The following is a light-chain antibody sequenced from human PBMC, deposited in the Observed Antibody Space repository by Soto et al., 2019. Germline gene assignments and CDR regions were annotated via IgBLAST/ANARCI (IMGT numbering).Light chain of an antibody. J-gene: IGLJ2*01. CDR3: QTWGTGIVT. V-gene: IGLV4-69*01. Sequence: QLVLTQSPSASASPGASVKLTCTLSSGHTNYAIAWHQQQPEKGTRFLMKINSDGNHSKGDGVPDRFSGSSSGAERYFTISSLQCEDEADYYCQTWGTGIVTFGGGTKLTVL. CDR2: INSDGNH. CDR1: SGHTNYA.